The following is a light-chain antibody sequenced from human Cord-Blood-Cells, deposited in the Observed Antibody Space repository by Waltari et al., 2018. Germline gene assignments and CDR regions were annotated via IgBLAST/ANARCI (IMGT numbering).Light chain of an antibody. CDR2: DVS. CDR3: CSYAGSYTWV. Sequence: QSALTQPRSVSGSPVQSVTIPCTGTSSDVGGYNYVSWYQQHPGKAPKLMIYDVSKRPSGVPDRFSGSKSGNTASLTISGLQAEDEADYYCCSYAGSYTWVFGGGTKLTVL. J-gene: IGLJ3*02. CDR1: SSDVGGYNY. V-gene: IGLV2-11*01.